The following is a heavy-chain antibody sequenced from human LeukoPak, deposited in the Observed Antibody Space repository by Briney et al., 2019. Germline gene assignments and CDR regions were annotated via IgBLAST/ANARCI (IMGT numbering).Heavy chain of an antibody. V-gene: IGHV5-51*01. CDR2: IYPGDSDT. D-gene: IGHD3-22*01. CDR3: ARLYYYDSSGFSPFDY. J-gene: IGHJ4*02. Sequence: GESLKISCKGSGYSFTSYWIGWVRQMPGKGLEWMGIIYPGDSDTRYSPSFQGQVTISADKSISTAYLQWSSLKASDTAMYYCARLYYYDSSGFSPFDYWGQGTLVTVSS. CDR1: GYSFTSYW.